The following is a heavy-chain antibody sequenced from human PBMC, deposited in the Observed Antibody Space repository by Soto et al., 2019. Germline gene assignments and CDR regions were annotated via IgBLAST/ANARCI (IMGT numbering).Heavy chain of an antibody. CDR3: ARGMAAPLEIVLMVYAIGWFDP. D-gene: IGHD2-8*01. J-gene: IGHJ5*02. CDR1: GGSISSGDYY. Sequence: SETLSLTCTVSGGSISSGDYYWSWIRQPPGKGLGWIGYIYYSGRTYYNPSLKSRVTISVDPSKNPFSLKLSSVTAADTAVYYCARGMAAPLEIVLMVYAIGWFDPWGQGTLVTVSS. V-gene: IGHV4-30-4*01. CDR2: IYYSGRT.